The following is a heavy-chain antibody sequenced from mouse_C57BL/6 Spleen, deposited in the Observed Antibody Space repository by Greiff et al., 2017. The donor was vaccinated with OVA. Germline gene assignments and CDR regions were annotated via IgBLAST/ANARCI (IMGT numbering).Heavy chain of an antibody. Sequence: EVQVVESGGDLVKPGGSLKLSCAASGFTFSSYGMSWVRQTPDKRLEWVATISSGGSYTYYPDSVKGRFTISRDNAKNTLYLQMSSLKSEDTAMYYCARRDDWAWFAYWGQGTLVTVSA. V-gene: IGHV5-6*01. CDR3: ARRDDWAWFAY. CDR1: GFTFSSYG. J-gene: IGHJ3*01. D-gene: IGHD4-1*01. CDR2: ISSGGSYT.